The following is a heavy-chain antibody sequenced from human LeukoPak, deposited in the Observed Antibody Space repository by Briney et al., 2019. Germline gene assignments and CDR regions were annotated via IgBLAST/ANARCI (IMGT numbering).Heavy chain of an antibody. CDR2: IYSGGST. J-gene: IGHJ3*02. CDR1: GFTVSSNY. Sequence: GGSLRLSCAASGFTVSSNYMSWVCQAPGKGLEWVSVIYSGGSTYYADSVKGRFTISRDNSKNTLYLQMNSLRAEDTAVYYCASHGVAAKVAWAFDIWGQGTMVTVSS. V-gene: IGHV3-66*04. D-gene: IGHD2-15*01. CDR3: ASHGVAAKVAWAFDI.